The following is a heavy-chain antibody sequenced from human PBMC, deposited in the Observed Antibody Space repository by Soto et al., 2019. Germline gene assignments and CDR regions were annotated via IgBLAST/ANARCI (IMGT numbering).Heavy chain of an antibody. D-gene: IGHD3-10*02. V-gene: IGHV4-30-4*01. Sequence: QVQLQESGPGLVKPSQTLSLTCTVSGGSISSGDYYWSWIRQPPGKGLEWIGYIYYSGSTYYNPYLKRRVTTSVDTSKNQFSLKLSSVTAADTAVYYCARGSLTMLHYFDYWGQGTLVTVSS. CDR1: GGSISSGDYY. J-gene: IGHJ4*02. CDR3: ARGSLTMLHYFDY. CDR2: IYYSGST.